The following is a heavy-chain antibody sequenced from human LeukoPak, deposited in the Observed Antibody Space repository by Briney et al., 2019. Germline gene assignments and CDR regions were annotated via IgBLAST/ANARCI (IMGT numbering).Heavy chain of an antibody. CDR1: GGSISSSSYY. Sequence: SETLSLTCTVSGGSISSSSYYWGWIRQPPGKGREWIGSIYYSGSTYYNPSLKSRVTISVDTSKNQFSLKLSSVTAADTAVYYCARPGIAAAGDDDYWGQGTLVTVSS. D-gene: IGHD6-13*01. CDR2: IYYSGST. J-gene: IGHJ4*02. CDR3: ARPGIAAAGDDDY. V-gene: IGHV4-39*01.